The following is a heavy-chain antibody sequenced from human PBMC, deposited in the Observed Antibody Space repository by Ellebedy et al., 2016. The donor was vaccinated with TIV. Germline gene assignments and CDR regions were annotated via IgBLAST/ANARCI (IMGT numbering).Heavy chain of an antibody. CDR3: ARGVTESGNEAFDI. Sequence: AASVKVSCKASGYTFTTYYIHWVRQAPGQGLEWMGVIYPSAGSTNYAQKFQGRVTLTRDTSTSTVYMDLSSLRSEDTAVYYCARGVTESGNEAFDIWGQGTVVTVSS. CDR2: IYPSAGST. V-gene: IGHV1-46*01. CDR1: GYTFTTYY. J-gene: IGHJ3*02. D-gene: IGHD4-23*01.